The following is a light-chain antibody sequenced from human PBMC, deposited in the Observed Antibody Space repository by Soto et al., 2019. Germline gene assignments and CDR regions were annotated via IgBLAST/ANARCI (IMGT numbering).Light chain of an antibody. J-gene: IGLJ1*01. V-gene: IGLV2-14*02. CDR2: EVS. Sequence: QSALTQPASVSGSPGQSITISCTGTSSDVGSYNLVSWYQQHPDKAPKLMIYEVSNRPSGVSNRFSGSKSGNTASLTISGLQAEDEADYYCSLYTSNGSLIFGPGTKLTVL. CDR1: SSDVGSYNL. CDR3: SLYTSNGSLI.